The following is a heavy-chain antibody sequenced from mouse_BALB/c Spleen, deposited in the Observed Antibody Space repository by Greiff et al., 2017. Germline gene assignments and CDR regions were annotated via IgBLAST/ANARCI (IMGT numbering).Heavy chain of an antibody. Sequence: EVQVVESGPELVKPGASVKISCKASGYTFTDYNMHWVKQSHGKSLEWIGYIYPYNGGTGYNQKFKSKATLTVDNSSSTAYMELRSLTSEDSAVYYCARGYYGSSYVAWFAYWGQGTLVTVSA. V-gene: IGHV1S29*02. D-gene: IGHD1-1*01. CDR1: GYTFTDYN. CDR3: ARGYYGSSYVAWFAY. CDR2: IYPYNGGT. J-gene: IGHJ3*01.